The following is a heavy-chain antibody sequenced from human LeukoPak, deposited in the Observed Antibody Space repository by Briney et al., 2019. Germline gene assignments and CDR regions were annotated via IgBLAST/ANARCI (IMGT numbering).Heavy chain of an antibody. Sequence: GGSLRLSCAASGFTFSSYRIHWVRQAPGKGLVWVSRINTDGTSTTYADSVKGRFTISRDNAKNTLYLQMNSLRAEDTVVYYCARADSNWSFNYWGQGTLVTVPS. D-gene: IGHD4-11*01. CDR1: GFTFSSYR. J-gene: IGHJ4*02. CDR2: INTDGTST. V-gene: IGHV3-74*01. CDR3: ARADSNWSFNY.